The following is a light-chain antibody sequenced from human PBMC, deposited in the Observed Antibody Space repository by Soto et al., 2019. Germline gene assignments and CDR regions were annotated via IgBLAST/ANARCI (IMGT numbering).Light chain of an antibody. CDR1: SSDVGAYNY. CDR2: EVT. Sequence: QSVLTQPASVSLSPGQSITISCTGTSSDVGAYNYVSWYQHHPGKVPKRLIYEVTNRPSGVSDRFSGSKSGNTASLTISGLQAEDEADYYCSSKRDSSTLFVFGTGTKVTVL. V-gene: IGLV2-14*01. J-gene: IGLJ1*01. CDR3: SSKRDSSTLFV.